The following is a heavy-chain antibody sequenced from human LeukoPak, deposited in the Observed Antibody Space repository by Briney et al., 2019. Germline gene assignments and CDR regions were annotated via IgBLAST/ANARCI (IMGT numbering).Heavy chain of an antibody. CDR1: GFTFSSYY. V-gene: IGHV3-74*01. D-gene: IGHD5-18*01. CDR2: INTDGSST. CDR3: ARVGCSSDFDY. Sequence: PGESLRLSCAASGFTFSSYYIHWVRQAPGKGLVWVSRINTDGSSTAYADSVKGRFTISRDNAENTLYLQMNSLRAEDTAVYFCARVGCSSDFDYWGQGTLVTASS. J-gene: IGHJ4*02.